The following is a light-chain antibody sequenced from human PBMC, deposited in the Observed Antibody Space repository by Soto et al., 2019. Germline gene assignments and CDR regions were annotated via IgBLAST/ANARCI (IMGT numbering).Light chain of an antibody. CDR2: GAS. CDR3: QQYGTSPT. J-gene: IGKJ1*01. V-gene: IGKV3-20*01. Sequence: EIVLTQSPGTLSLSPGERATLSCRASQSVSNNYLAWYQQKPGQAPRRLIFGASGRATGIPDRFSGSGSGTDFTLTISTLEPEDFAVYYWQQYGTSPTFGQGTKVEIK. CDR1: QSVSNNY.